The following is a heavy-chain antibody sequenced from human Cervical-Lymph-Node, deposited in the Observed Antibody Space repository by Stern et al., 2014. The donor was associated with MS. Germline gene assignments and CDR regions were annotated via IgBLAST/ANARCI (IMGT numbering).Heavy chain of an antibody. CDR3: ARRDYYDTSTYYDDAFDI. CDR1: GGSISTYY. V-gene: IGHV4-59*01. Sequence: QVQLQEAGPGLVKASETLSLTCTVSGGSISTYYWTWIRQPPGKGLELIGEISYSGDTNYNPSLKSRVTLSVDTSKNQFSLKLSSVTAADTAVYYCARRDYYDTSTYYDDAFDIWGQGTMVTVSS. D-gene: IGHD3-22*01. J-gene: IGHJ3*02. CDR2: ISYSGDT.